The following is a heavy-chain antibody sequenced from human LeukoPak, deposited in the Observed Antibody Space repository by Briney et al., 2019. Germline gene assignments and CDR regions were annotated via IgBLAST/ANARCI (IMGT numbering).Heavy chain of an antibody. CDR1: GYTFTSYG. Sequence: SVKVSCKASGYTFTSYGISWVRQAPGQGLEWMGGIIPIFGTANYAQKFQGRVTITADKSTSTAYMELSSLRSEDTAVYYCARTPTYYDSSGYYKTPFDYWGQGTLVTVSS. CDR3: ARTPTYYDSSGYYKTPFDY. J-gene: IGHJ4*02. V-gene: IGHV1-69*06. D-gene: IGHD3-22*01. CDR2: IIPIFGTA.